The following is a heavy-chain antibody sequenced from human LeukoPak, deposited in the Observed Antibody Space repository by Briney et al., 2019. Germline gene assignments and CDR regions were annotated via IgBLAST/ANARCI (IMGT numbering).Heavy chain of an antibody. CDR2: ISGSGGST. J-gene: IGHJ4*02. CDR3: AKSMSGSYSPLDY. V-gene: IGHV3-23*01. Sequence: GGSLRLSCAASGFTCSSYAMSWVRQAPGKGLEWVSAISGSGGSTYYADSVKGRFTISRDNSKNTLYLQMNSLRAEDTAVYYCAKSMSGSYSPLDYWGQGTLVTVSS. CDR1: GFTCSSYA. D-gene: IGHD1-26*01.